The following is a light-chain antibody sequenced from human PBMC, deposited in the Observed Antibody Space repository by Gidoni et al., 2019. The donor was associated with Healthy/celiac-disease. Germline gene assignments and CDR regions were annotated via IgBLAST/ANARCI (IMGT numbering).Light chain of an antibody. CDR2: GHS. V-gene: IGLV1-40*01. CDR1: SSNIGAGYD. Sequence: QSVLTQPPSVSGAPGQRVTISCTGSSSNIGAGYDVHWYQQLPGTAPKLLIYGHSNRPSGVPDRFSGSKSGTSASLAITGLQAEDEADYYCQSYDSSLSPYVFGTGTKVTVL. CDR3: QSYDSSLSPYV. J-gene: IGLJ1*01.